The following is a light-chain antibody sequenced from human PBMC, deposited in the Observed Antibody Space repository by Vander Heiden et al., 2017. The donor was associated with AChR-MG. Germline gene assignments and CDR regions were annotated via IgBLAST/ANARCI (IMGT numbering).Light chain of an antibody. Sequence: EFVLPQSPATLSLSPGERATLSCRASQRVSSYLAWYQQKPGQAPRLLIYDASNRATGIPARFSGSGSGTDFTLTISSLEPEDFAVYYCQQRSNWPRALTFGGGTKVEIK. V-gene: IGKV3-11*01. CDR2: DAS. CDR1: QRVSSY. CDR3: QQRSNWPRALT. J-gene: IGKJ4*01.